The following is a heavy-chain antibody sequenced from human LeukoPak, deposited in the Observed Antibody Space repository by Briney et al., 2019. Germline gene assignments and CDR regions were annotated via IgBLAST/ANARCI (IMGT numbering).Heavy chain of an antibody. D-gene: IGHD6-19*01. CDR3: AKYARQWLVRAIDY. CDR1: GFTFSSYA. Sequence: GGSLRLSCAASGFTFSSYAMSWVRQAPGKGLEWVSAISGSGGSTYYADSVKGRFTISSDNSKNTLYLQMNSLRAEDTAVYYCAKYARQWLVRAIDYWGQGTLVTVSS. V-gene: IGHV3-23*01. J-gene: IGHJ4*02. CDR2: ISGSGGST.